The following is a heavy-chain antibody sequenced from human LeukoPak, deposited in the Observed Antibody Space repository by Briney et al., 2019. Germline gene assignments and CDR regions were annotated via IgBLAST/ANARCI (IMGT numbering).Heavy chain of an antibody. CDR1: GGSISNYY. CDR2: VYYTGST. Sequence: SETLSLTCPVSGGSISNYYYWPWIRQPPGKGLEWIGYVYYTGSTNFNPSLKSRVTMSLDTSRNQFSLRLTSLTAADTAVYYCARGAMATTPFFDYWGQGTLVTVSS. J-gene: IGHJ4*02. D-gene: IGHD5-24*01. V-gene: IGHV4-59*01. CDR3: ARGAMATTPFFDY.